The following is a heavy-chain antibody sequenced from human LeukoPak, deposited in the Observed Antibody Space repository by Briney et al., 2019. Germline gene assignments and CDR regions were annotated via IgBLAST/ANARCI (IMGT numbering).Heavy chain of an antibody. CDR3: TNSYSGYDLDY. Sequence: GGSLRLSCAASGFTFSSYAMSWVRQAPGKGLEWVSGISGSGASTYYADSVKGRFTISRDNSKNTLHLQMNSLKTEDTAVYYCTNSYSGYDLDYWGQGTLVTVSS. V-gene: IGHV3-23*01. J-gene: IGHJ4*02. D-gene: IGHD5-12*01. CDR1: GFTFSSYA. CDR2: ISGSGAST.